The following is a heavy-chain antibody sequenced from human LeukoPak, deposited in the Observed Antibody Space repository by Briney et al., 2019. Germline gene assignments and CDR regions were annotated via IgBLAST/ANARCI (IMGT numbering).Heavy chain of an antibody. Sequence: SGGSLRLSCAASGFTFSSYGMHWVRQAPGKGLEWVAVISYDGSNKYYADSVKGRFTISRDNSKSTLYLQMNSLRAEDTAVYYCAKDHQGSGSGWYGGYFDYWGQGTLVTVSS. V-gene: IGHV3-30*18. D-gene: IGHD6-19*01. CDR1: GFTFSSYG. CDR2: ISYDGSNK. J-gene: IGHJ4*02. CDR3: AKDHQGSGSGWYGGYFDY.